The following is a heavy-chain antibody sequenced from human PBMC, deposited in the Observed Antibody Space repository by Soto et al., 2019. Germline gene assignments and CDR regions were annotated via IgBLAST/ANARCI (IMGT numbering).Heavy chain of an antibody. V-gene: IGHV1-69*01. CDR3: ARWYSGSYYGSGGHFDY. CDR2: IIPIFGTA. Sequence: QVQLVQSGAEVKKPGSSVKVSCKASGGTFSSYAISWVRQSPGQGLEWMGGIIPIFGTANYAQKFQGRVTSTADESTSTAYMELSSLRSEDTAVYYCARWYSGSYYGSGGHFDYWGQGTLVTVAS. J-gene: IGHJ4*02. D-gene: IGHD1-26*01. CDR1: GGTFSSYA.